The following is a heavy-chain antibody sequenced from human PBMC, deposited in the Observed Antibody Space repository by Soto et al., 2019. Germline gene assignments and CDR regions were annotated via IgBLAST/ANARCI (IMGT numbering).Heavy chain of an antibody. CDR2: ISPQGGST. CDR3: VNMMIARGAFDF. D-gene: IGHD2-21*01. V-gene: IGHV3-64D*06. J-gene: IGHJ4*02. Sequence: PGGSLRLSCSASGFAFSSYAMHWVRQTPGKGLEYVSAISPQGGSTYYADSMKGRFTISRDDSKNTVYLQMSSLRPDDTAVYYCVNMMIARGAFDFWGQGTLVTAPQ. CDR1: GFAFSSYA.